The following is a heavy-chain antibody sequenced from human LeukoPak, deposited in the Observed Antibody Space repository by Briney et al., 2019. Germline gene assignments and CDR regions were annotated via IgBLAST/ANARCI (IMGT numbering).Heavy chain of an antibody. J-gene: IGHJ4*02. D-gene: IGHD5-12*01. CDR1: GYTFTGYY. CDR2: INPNSGGT. V-gene: IGHV1-2*02. Sequence: ASVKVSCKASGYTFTGYYLHWVRQAPGQGLEWMGWINPNSGGTDYAQKFQGRVTMTRDTSISTSYMELSRLRSDDTAVYYCARAWLRLNPYFDYWGQGTLVTVSS. CDR3: ARAWLRLNPYFDY.